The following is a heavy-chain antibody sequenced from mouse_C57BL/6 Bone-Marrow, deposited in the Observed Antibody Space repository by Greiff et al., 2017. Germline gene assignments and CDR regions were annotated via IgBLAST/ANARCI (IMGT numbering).Heavy chain of an antibody. CDR1: GYTFTSYW. CDR2: IHPNSGST. Sequence: QVQLQQPGAELVKPGASVKLSCKASGYTFTSYWMHWVKQRPGQGLELIGMIHPNSGSTNYNEKFKSKATLTVDKSSSTAYMQLSSLTSEDSAVYYCASRLRQYYFDYWGKGTTLTVSS. D-gene: IGHD3-2*02. V-gene: IGHV1-64*01. J-gene: IGHJ2*01. CDR3: ASRLRQYYFDY.